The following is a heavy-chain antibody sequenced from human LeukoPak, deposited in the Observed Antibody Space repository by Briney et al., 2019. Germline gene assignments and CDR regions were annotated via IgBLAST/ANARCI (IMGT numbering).Heavy chain of an antibody. CDR1: GGSFSGHY. CDR2: INHSGST. J-gene: IGHJ5*02. CDR3: ARGISTHWFDP. Sequence: SETLSLTCAVYGGSFSGHYWSWVRQSPGKGLEWIGEINHSGSTNYNPSLKSRVTISVDTSKNQISLILNSVTAADTAVYYCARGISTHWFDPWGQGTLVIVSS. V-gene: IGHV4-34*01. D-gene: IGHD3-3*02.